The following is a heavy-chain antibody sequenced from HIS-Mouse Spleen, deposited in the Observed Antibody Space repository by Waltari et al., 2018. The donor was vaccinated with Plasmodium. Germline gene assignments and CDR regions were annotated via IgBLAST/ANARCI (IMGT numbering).Heavy chain of an antibody. D-gene: IGHD6-13*01. CDR3: ASSWYWYFDL. J-gene: IGHJ2*01. CDR1: GFTFRSYW. Sequence: EVQLVESGGGLVQPGGSMRLSCAASGFTFRSYWMSWVRQAPGKGLEGGANKKQDGSEKYYVVSVKGRFTISRDNAKNSLYLQMNRLRAEDTAVYYCASSWYWYFDLWGRGTLVTVSS. V-gene: IGHV3-7*01. CDR2: KKQDGSEK.